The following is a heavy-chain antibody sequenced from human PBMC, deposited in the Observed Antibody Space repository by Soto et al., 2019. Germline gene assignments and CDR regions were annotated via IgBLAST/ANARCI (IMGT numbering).Heavy chain of an antibody. V-gene: IGHV3-15*01. D-gene: IGHD3-16*02. Sequence: PGGSLRLSCAASGSTFSNAWMSWVRQAPGKGLKWVGRIKSKTDGGTTYYAAPVKGRFTISRDDSKNMLYLYMSSLKTEDTSMYYCSTYDYIWGSDRYRCAYWGQGT. CDR2: IKSKTDGGTT. CDR1: GSTFSNAW. CDR3: STYDYIWGSDRYRCAY. J-gene: IGHJ4*02.